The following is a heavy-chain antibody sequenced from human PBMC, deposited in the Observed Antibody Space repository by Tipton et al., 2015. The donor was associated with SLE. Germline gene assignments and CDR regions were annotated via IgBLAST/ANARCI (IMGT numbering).Heavy chain of an antibody. CDR3: ARVGGGSSWYGWFDP. V-gene: IGHV3-53*04. CDR2: IYSGGST. J-gene: IGHJ5*02. CDR1: GFTVSSNY. Sequence: SLRLSCAASGFTVSSNYMSWVRQAPGKGLEWVSVIYSGGSTYYADSVKGRFTISRHNSKNTPYLQMNSLRAEDTAVYYCARVGGGSSWYGWFDPWGQGTLVTVSS. D-gene: IGHD6-13*01.